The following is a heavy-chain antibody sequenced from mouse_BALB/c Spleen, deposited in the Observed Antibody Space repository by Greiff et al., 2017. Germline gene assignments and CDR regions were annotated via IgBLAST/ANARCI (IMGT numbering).Heavy chain of an antibody. J-gene: IGHJ4*01. D-gene: IGHD3-3*01. Sequence: EVQLVESGGGLVQPGGSLKLSCAASGFTFSSYGMSWVRQTPDKRLELVATINSNGGSTYYPDSVKGRFTITRDNAKNTLYLQMRSLKSEDTAMLYYERDKGGLAGMDYWGQGTSVTVSS. CDR2: INSNGGST. V-gene: IGHV5-6-3*01. CDR3: ERDKGGLAGMDY. CDR1: GFTFSSYG.